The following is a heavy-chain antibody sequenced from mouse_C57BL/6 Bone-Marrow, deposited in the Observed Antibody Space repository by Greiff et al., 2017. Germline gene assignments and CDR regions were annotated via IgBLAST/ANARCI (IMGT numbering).Heavy chain of an antibody. CDR3: THSIGGWDY. CDR1: GFNIKDDY. Sequence: EVQLQQSGAELVRPGASVKLSCTASGFNIKDDYMHWVKQRPEQGLEWIGWIDPENGDTAYASKFQGKATITADTSSNTAYLQLSSLTSEDTAVYYCTHSIGGWDYGGQGTTLTVSS. CDR2: IDPENGDT. D-gene: IGHD2-10*02. J-gene: IGHJ2*01. V-gene: IGHV14-4*01.